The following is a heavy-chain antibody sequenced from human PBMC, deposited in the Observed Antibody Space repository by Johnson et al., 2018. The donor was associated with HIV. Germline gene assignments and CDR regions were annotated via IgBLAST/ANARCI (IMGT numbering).Heavy chain of an antibody. CDR2: IRSEAYGGTT. D-gene: IGHD6-19*01. CDR3: AKVGSGGSGWYDGAVDI. J-gene: IGHJ3*02. CDR1: GFTFSDYY. Sequence: VQLVESGGGLVQPGGSLRLSCAASGFTFSDYYMSWVRQAPGKGLEWVGFIRSEAYGGTTEYGASVKDRVTISRDDSNGIAYLQMNSLRAEDTAMYYCAKVGSGGSGWYDGAVDIWGQGTMVTVSS. V-gene: IGHV3-71*03.